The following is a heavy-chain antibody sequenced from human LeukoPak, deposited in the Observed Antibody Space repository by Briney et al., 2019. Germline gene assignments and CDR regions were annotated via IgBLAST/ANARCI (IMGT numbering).Heavy chain of an antibody. J-gene: IGHJ4*02. V-gene: IGHV3-30*04. D-gene: IGHD5-18*01. CDR1: GFTFSSYA. CDR2: ISYDGSNK. Sequence: GGSLRLSCAASGFTFSSYAMHWVRQAPGKGLEWVAVISYDGSNKYYADSVKGRFTISRDNSKNTLYLQMNSLRAEDTAVYYCARDGNRYSYGSFDYWGQGTLLTVSS. CDR3: ARDGNRYSYGSFDY.